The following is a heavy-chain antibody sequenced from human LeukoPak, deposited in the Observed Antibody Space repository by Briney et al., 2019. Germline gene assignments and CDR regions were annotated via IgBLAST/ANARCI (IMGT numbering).Heavy chain of an antibody. CDR2: INHSGST. CDR3: AIPGYSSGWPFDF. J-gene: IGHJ4*02. Sequence: SETLSLTCAVYGGSFSGYYWSWIRQPPGKGLEWIGEINHSGSTYYNPSLKSRVTISVDTSKNQFSLKLSSVTAADTAVYYCAIPGYSSGWPFDFWGQGTLVTVSS. CDR1: GGSFSGYY. V-gene: IGHV4-34*01. D-gene: IGHD6-19*01.